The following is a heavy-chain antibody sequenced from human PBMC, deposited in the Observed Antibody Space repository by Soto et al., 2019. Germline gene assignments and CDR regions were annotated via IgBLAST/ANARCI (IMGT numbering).Heavy chain of an antibody. Sequence: SLRLACASSAFTLSGYAMHWVRQAPGKGLEWVAVISYDGSNKYYADSVKGRFTISRDNSKNTLYLQMNSLRAEDTAVYYCARGNFDVAAAGHWGQGTLVTVPS. CDR1: AFTLSGYA. CDR3: ARGNFDVAAAGH. CDR2: ISYDGSNK. V-gene: IGHV3-30-3*01. D-gene: IGHD6-13*01. J-gene: IGHJ4*02.